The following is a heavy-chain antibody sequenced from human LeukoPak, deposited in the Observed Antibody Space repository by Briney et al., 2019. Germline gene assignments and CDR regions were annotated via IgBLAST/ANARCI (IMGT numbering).Heavy chain of an antibody. Sequence: SETLSLTCTVSGGSISTSNYYWGWIRQPPGKGLEWIGNIFYSGSTYYSPSLRSRVTISLDTSRNQFSLKLNSVTAADTAVYYCAKSNGYGLVDIWDQGTMVTVSS. CDR1: GGSISTSNYY. D-gene: IGHD3-10*01. CDR2: IFYSGST. J-gene: IGHJ3*02. V-gene: IGHV4-39*07. CDR3: AKSNGYGLVDI.